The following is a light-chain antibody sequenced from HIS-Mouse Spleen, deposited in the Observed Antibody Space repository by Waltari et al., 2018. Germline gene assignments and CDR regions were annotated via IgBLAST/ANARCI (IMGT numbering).Light chain of an antibody. CDR1: QSISSW. J-gene: IGKJ3*01. CDR3: QQYNSYL. Sequence: DIQTTQSPSTLSASVCDRVTITCRASQSISSWLAWYQQKPGKAPKLLIYKASSLESGVPSRFSGSGSGTEFTLTISSLQPDDFATYYCQQYNSYLFGPGTKVDIK. CDR2: KAS. V-gene: IGKV1-5*03.